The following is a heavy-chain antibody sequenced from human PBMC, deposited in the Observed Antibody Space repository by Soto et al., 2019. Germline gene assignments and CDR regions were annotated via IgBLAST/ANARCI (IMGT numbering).Heavy chain of an antibody. CDR2: ISAYNGNT. D-gene: IGHD5-12*01. CDR1: GYTFTSYG. Sequence: GASVKVSCKASGYTFTSYGISWVRQAPGQGLEWMGWISAYNGNTNYAQKLQGRVTMTTDTSTSTAYMELRSLRSDDTAVYYCAVRDSGYEDTGFDYWGQGTLVTVSS. J-gene: IGHJ4*02. CDR3: AVRDSGYEDTGFDY. V-gene: IGHV1-18*01.